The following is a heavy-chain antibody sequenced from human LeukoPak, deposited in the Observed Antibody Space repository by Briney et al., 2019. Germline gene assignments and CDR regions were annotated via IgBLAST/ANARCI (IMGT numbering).Heavy chain of an antibody. Sequence: PGGSLRLSCAASGFTFSSYSMNWVRQAPGKGLEWVSSISSSSSYIYYADSVKGRFTISRDNAKNSLYLQMNSLRAEGTAVYYCARVYRGEPYTRGGRAYYYMDVWGKGTTVTVSS. J-gene: IGHJ6*03. CDR2: ISSSSSYI. CDR1: GFTFSSYS. CDR3: ARVYRGEPYTRGGRAYYYMDV. V-gene: IGHV3-21*01. D-gene: IGHD2-15*01.